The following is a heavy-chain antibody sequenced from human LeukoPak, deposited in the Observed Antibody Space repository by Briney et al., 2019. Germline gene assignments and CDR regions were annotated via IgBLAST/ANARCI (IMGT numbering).Heavy chain of an antibody. CDR1: GFTFSSYA. Sequence: GGSLGLSCVTSGFTFSSYAMSWVRQAPGKGLEWVSVISGSGGTTYYADSVKGRFTISRDNSKRTLYLQMNSLRAEDTAVYYCAKDTSGSTSYSYHYGMDVWGQGTTVTVSS. J-gene: IGHJ6*02. D-gene: IGHD1-26*01. V-gene: IGHV3-23*01. CDR3: AKDTSGSTSYSYHYGMDV. CDR2: ISGSGGTT.